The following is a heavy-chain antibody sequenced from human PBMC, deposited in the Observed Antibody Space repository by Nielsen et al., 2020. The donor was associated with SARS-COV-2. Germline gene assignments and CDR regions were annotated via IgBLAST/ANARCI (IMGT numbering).Heavy chain of an antibody. Sequence: GGSLRLSCAASGFTFSSYAIHWVRQAPGKGLEWVAVISYDGSNKYYADSVKGRFTISRDNSKNTLYLQMNSLRAEDTAVYYCAREARGSYGRWYGMDVWGQGTTVTVSS. J-gene: IGHJ6*02. CDR2: ISYDGSNK. V-gene: IGHV3-30*04. D-gene: IGHD5-18*01. CDR1: GFTFSSYA. CDR3: AREARGSYGRWYGMDV.